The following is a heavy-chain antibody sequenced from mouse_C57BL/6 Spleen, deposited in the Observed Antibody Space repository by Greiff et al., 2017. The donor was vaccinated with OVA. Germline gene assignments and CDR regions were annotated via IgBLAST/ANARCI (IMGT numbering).Heavy chain of an antibody. V-gene: IGHV1-80*01. Sequence: VQLQQSGAELVKPGASVKISCKASGYAFSSYWMNWVKQRPGKGLEWIGQIYPGDGDTNYNGKFKGKATLTADKSSSTAYMQLSSLTSEDSAVYFCARSWSGDYFDYWGQGTTLTVSS. CDR3: ARSWSGDYFDY. CDR2: IYPGDGDT. J-gene: IGHJ2*01. CDR1: GYAFSSYW.